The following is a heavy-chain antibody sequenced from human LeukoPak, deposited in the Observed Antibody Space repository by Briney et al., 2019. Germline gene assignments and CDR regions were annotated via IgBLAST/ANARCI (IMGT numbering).Heavy chain of an antibody. CDR1: GFTFTSSA. V-gene: IGHV1-58*02. CDR3: AASNSSSYYGMDV. D-gene: IGHD6-13*01. CDR2: IVVGSGNT. Sequence: GTSVKVSCTASGFTFTSSAMQWVRQARGQRLEWIGWIVVGSGNTNYAQKFQERVTITRDMSTSTAYMELSSLRSEDTAVYYCAASNSSSYYGMDVWGQGTMVTVSS. J-gene: IGHJ6*02.